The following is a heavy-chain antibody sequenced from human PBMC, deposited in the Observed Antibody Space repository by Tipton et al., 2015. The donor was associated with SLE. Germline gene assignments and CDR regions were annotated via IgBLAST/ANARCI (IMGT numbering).Heavy chain of an antibody. Sequence: LRLSCAVYGGSFSGYYWTWIRQSPGKGLGWIGEIDHGGSTYNNPSLKSRVTISVDTSENQFSLKLRSVTAADTAVYYCARGLRQLAHYYYYYMDVWGKGTTVTVSS. CDR2: IDHGGST. CDR1: GGSFSGYY. V-gene: IGHV4-34*01. D-gene: IGHD6-13*01. J-gene: IGHJ6*03. CDR3: ARGLRQLAHYYYYYMDV.